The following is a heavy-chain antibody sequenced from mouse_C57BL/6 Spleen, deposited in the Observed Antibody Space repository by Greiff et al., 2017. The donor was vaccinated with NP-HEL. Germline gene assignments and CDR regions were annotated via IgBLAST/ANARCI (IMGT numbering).Heavy chain of an antibody. J-gene: IGHJ1*03. CDR1: GYTFTSYW. CDR3: ATFTTVRGYFDV. CDR2: INPSNGGT. Sequence: VQLQQPGTELVKPGASVKLSFKASGYTFTSYWMHWVKQRPGQGLEWIGNINPSNGGTNYNEKFKSKATLTVDKSSSTAYLQLSSLTSEDSAVYYCATFTTVRGYFDVWGTGTTVTVSS. D-gene: IGHD1-1*01. V-gene: IGHV1-53*01.